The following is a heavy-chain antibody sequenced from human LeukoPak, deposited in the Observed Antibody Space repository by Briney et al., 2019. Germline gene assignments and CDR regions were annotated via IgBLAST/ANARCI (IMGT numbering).Heavy chain of an antibody. CDR1: GFTFREYS. CDR3: AEGGYTTWFDP. CDR2: IRSNGGDT. Sequence: GGSLRLSCAASGFTFREYSMSWVRQAPGKGLEWVSNIRSNGGDTYYTDSVKGRFTISRDNSKNTLYLEMNSLRAGDTAVHYCAEGGYTTWFDPWGQGTLVTVSS. J-gene: IGHJ5*02. V-gene: IGHV3-23*01. D-gene: IGHD2-15*01.